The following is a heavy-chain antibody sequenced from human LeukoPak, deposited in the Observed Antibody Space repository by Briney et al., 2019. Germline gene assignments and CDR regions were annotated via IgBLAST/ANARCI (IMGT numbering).Heavy chain of an antibody. Sequence: PSETLSLTCTVSGGSISSYYWSWIRQPPGKGLEWIGYIYYAGSTNYNPSLKSRITISVDTCKNQFSLKLTSITAADTAVYYCARVRGGTYNHYFDYWGQGTLVTVSS. D-gene: IGHD5-24*01. CDR1: GGSISSYY. CDR2: IYYAGST. J-gene: IGHJ4*02. V-gene: IGHV4-59*01. CDR3: ARVRGGTYNHYFDY.